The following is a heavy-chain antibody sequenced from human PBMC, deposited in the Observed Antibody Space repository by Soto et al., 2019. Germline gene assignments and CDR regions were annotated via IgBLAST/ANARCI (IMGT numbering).Heavy chain of an antibody. CDR3: ARSIAAAGTFDY. Sequence: GGSLRLSCAASGFTLSSYGMHWVRQAPGKGLEWVAVIWYDGSNKYYADSVKGRFTISRDNSKNTLYLQMNSLRAEDTAVYYCARSIAAAGTFDYWGQGTLVTAPQ. D-gene: IGHD6-13*01. CDR2: IWYDGSNK. CDR1: GFTLSSYG. V-gene: IGHV3-33*01. J-gene: IGHJ4*02.